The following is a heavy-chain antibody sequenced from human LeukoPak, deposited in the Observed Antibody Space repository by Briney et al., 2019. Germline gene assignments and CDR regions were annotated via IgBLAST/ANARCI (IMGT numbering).Heavy chain of an antibody. J-gene: IGHJ4*02. CDR1: GYTFTSYY. V-gene: IGHV1-46*01. D-gene: IGHD4-17*01. CDR2: INPSGGST. Sequence: GASVKVSCKASGYTFTSYYMHWVRQAPGQGLEWMGIINPSGGSTSYAQKFQGRVTMTRDMSTSTVYMELSSLRVEDTAVYYCAKDHRNAYDYGLNYWGQGTLVTVSS. CDR3: AKDHRNAYDYGLNY.